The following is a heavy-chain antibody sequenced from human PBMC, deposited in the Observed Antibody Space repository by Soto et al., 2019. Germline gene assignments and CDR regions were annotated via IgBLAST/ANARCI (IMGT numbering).Heavy chain of an antibody. J-gene: IGHJ4*02. CDR2: IIPIFGTA. V-gene: IGHV1-69*13. CDR3: ARGTRAYYYDSSCYFGE. Sequence: SVQVSCKASGGTFSSYAISWVRQAPGQGLEWMGGIIPIFGTANYAQKFQGRVTITADESTSTAYMELSSLRSEDTAVYYCARGTRAYYYDSSCYFGEWGQGPLVTVAS. D-gene: IGHD3-22*01. CDR1: GGTFSSYA.